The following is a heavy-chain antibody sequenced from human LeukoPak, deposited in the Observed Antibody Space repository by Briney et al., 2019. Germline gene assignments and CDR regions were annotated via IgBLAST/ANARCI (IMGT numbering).Heavy chain of an antibody. V-gene: IGHV1-18*01. CDR2: ISAYNGNT. Sequence: GASVKVSCKASGYTFTSYGISWVRPAPGQGLEWMGWISAYNGNTNYAQKLQGRVTMTTDTSTSTAYMELRSLRSDDTAVYYCARGYYYDSSGGPDYWGQGTLVTVSS. CDR1: GYTFTSYG. D-gene: IGHD3-22*01. J-gene: IGHJ4*02. CDR3: ARGYYYDSSGGPDY.